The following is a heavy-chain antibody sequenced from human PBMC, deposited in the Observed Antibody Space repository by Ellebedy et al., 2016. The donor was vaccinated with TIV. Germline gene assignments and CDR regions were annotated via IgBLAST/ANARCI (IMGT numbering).Heavy chain of an antibody. J-gene: IGHJ6*02. CDR3: ARGLTYYDILTGSVYYYYGMDV. V-gene: IGHV4-34*01. CDR1: GGSFSGYY. CDR2: INHSGST. Sequence: SETLSLXCAVYGGSFSGYYWSWIRQPPGKGLEWIGEINHSGSTNYNPSLKSRVTISVDTSKNQFSLKLSSVTAADTAVYYCARGLTYYDILTGSVYYYYGMDVWGQGTTVTVSS. D-gene: IGHD3-9*01.